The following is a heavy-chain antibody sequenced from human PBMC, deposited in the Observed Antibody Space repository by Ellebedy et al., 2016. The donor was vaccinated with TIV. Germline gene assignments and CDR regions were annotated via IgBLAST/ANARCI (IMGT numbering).Heavy chain of an antibody. Sequence: GESLKISCAASGFTFSSYSMNWVRQAPGKGLEWVSSISSSSSYIYYADSVKGRFTISRDNAKNSLYLQMNSLRAEDTAVYYCARGQGVYYFDYWGQGTLVTVSS. J-gene: IGHJ4*02. V-gene: IGHV3-21*01. CDR1: GFTFSSYS. CDR3: ARGQGVYYFDY. CDR2: ISSSSSYI.